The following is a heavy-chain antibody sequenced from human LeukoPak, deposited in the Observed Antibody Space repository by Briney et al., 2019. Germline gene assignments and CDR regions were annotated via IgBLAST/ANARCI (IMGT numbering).Heavy chain of an antibody. CDR2: IYYSGST. J-gene: IGHJ4*02. D-gene: IGHD3-22*01. CDR3: ACRYYDMYYFDY. V-gene: IGHV4-31*02. CDR1: GGSISSGGYY. Sequence: SGTLSLTWTVSGGSISSGGYYWSWFRQHPGKGLEWIGYIYYSGSTYYNPSLKSRVTISVDTSKNQFSLKLSSVTAADTAVYYCACRYYDMYYFDYWGQGTLVTVSS.